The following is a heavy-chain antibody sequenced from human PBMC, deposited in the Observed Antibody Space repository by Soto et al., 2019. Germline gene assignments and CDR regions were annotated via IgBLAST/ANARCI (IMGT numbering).Heavy chain of an antibody. CDR2: ISGSGGST. D-gene: IGHD2-2*01. CDR1: GFTFSSYA. J-gene: IGHJ6*03. Sequence: GGSLRLSCAASGFTFSSYAMSWVRQAPGKGLEWVSAISGSGGSTYYADSVKGRFTISRDNSKNTLYLQMNSLRAEDTAVYFAGYCSSTSCSYYYYYMDVWGKGTTVTVSS. CDR3: GYCSSTSCSYYYYYMDV. V-gene: IGHV3-23*01.